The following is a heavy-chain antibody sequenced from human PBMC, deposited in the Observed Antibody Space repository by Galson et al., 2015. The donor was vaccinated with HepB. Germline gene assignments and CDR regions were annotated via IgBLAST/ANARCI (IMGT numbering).Heavy chain of an antibody. Sequence: SLRLSCAASGFTVSSNYMSWVRQAPGKGLEWVSVIYSGGSTYYADSVKGRFTISRDNSKNTLYLQMNSLRAEDTAVYYCVYFGYSSGWADYWGQGTLVTVSS. CDR2: IYSGGST. CDR1: GFTVSSNY. V-gene: IGHV3-53*01. D-gene: IGHD6-19*01. CDR3: VYFGYSSGWADY. J-gene: IGHJ4*02.